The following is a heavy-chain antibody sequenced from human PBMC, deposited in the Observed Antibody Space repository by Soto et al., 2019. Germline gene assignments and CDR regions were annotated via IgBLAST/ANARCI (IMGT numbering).Heavy chain of an antibody. CDR3: ASEMVDYFDY. D-gene: IGHD2-8*01. V-gene: IGHV3-33*01. Sequence: QVQLVESGGGVVQPGRSLRLSCAASGFTFSSYGMHWVRQAPGKGLEWVSVIWYDGSNKYYADSVKGRFTISRDNSKNTLYLQMNSLRAEDTAVYYCASEMVDYFDYWGQGTLVTVSS. CDR1: GFTFSSYG. J-gene: IGHJ4*02. CDR2: IWYDGSNK.